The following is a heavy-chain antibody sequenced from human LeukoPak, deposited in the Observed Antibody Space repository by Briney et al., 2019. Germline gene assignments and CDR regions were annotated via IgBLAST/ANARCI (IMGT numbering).Heavy chain of an antibody. CDR1: GYTFTSYG. Sequence: GASVKVSCKASGYTFTSYGISWVRQAPGQGLEWMGWLSAYNGYTNYAQKLQGRVTMTTDTSTSTAYMELRSLKSDDTAVYYCARDHCSSTSCSNWFDPWGQGTLVTVSS. V-gene: IGHV1-18*01. D-gene: IGHD2-2*01. CDR3: ARDHCSSTSCSNWFDP. CDR2: LSAYNGYT. J-gene: IGHJ5*02.